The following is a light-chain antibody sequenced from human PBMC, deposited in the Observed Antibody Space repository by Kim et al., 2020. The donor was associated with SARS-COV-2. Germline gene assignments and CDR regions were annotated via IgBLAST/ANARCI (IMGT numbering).Light chain of an antibody. V-gene: IGKV2-30*02. CDR2: MVS. CDR1: QSLGHTYGNTY. Sequence: HPASISCRSSQSLGHTYGNTYLNWFNQRPGQSPRRLIYMVSRRDSGVPDRFSGGGSGTDFTLEISGVEGDDVGVYYCMQGTHWPFGFAQGTKLEI. J-gene: IGKJ2*03. CDR3: MQGTHWPFG.